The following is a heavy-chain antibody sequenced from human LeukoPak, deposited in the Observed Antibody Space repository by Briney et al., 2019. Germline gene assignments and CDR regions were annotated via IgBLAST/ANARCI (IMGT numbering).Heavy chain of an antibody. D-gene: IGHD1-26*01. CDR2: INPNSGGT. CDR3: ARGATTGDFDY. V-gene: IGHV1-2*02. CDR1: GYTFTGYY. Sequence: ASVEVSCKASGYTFTGYYMHWVRQAPGQGLEWMGWINPNSGGTNCAQKFQGRVTMTRDTSISTAYMELSRLRSDDTAVYYCARGATTGDFDYWGQGTLVTVSS. J-gene: IGHJ4*02.